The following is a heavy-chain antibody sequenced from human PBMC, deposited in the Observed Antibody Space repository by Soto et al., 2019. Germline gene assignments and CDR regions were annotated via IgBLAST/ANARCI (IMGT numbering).Heavy chain of an antibody. CDR2: ISSSGADT. V-gene: IGHV3-23*01. CDR3: AKGQIAATGQNRFDA. J-gene: IGHJ5*01. CDR1: GFSFSYYA. Sequence: EVQLLESGGGLVQPGGSLRLSCSASGFSFSYYAMTWVRQAPGKGLEWVSGISSSGADTDYADSVKGRFTISRDNSKNTHYLQMNSLRDNDTAVYYCAKGQIAATGQNRFDAWGHGALVTVSS. D-gene: IGHD6-13*01.